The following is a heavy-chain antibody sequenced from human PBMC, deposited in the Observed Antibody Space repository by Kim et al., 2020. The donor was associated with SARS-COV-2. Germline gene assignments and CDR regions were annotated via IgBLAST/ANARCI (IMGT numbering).Heavy chain of an antibody. Sequence: GGSLRLSCAASGFTFSNAWMSWVRQAPGKGLEWVGRIKSKTDGGTTDYAAPVKGRFTISRDDSKNTLYLQMNSLKTEDTAVYYCTTIGRIWFGEPRREYYFDYWGQGTLVTVSS. V-gene: IGHV3-15*01. CDR1: GFTFSNAW. CDR2: IKSKTDGGTT. J-gene: IGHJ4*02. D-gene: IGHD3-10*01. CDR3: TTIGRIWFGEPRREYYFDY.